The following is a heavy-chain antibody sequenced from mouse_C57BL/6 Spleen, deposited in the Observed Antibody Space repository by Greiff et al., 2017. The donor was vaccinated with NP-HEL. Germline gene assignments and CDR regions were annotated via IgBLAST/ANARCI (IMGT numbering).Heavy chain of an antibody. J-gene: IGHJ3*01. Sequence: VQLQQPGAELVKPGASVKLSCKASGYTFTSYWMHWVKQRPGQGLEWIGMIHPNSGSTNYNEKFKSKATLTVDKSSSTAYMQLSSLTSEDSAVYYCARGYYGNYAGFAYWGQGTLVTVSA. CDR1: GYTFTSYW. D-gene: IGHD2-1*01. CDR3: ARGYYGNYAGFAY. CDR2: IHPNSGST. V-gene: IGHV1-64*01.